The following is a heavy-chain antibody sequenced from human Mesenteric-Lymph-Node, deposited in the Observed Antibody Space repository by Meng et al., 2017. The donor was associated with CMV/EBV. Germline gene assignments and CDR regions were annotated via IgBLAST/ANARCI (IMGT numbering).Heavy chain of an antibody. Sequence: GRSLKISCKGSGYSFTSYWIGWVRQMPGKGLEWMGIIYPGDSDTRYSPSFQGQVTISADKSISTAYLQWSSLKASDTAMYYCARLRVPHSRHDAFDIWGQGTMVTVSS. D-gene: IGHD6-13*01. J-gene: IGHJ3*02. CDR3: ARLRVPHSRHDAFDI. CDR1: GYSFTSYW. V-gene: IGHV5-51*03. CDR2: IYPGDSDT.